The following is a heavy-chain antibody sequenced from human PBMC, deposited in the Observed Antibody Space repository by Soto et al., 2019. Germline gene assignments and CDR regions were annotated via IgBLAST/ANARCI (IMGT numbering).Heavy chain of an antibody. CDR1: GFTFSSYG. V-gene: IGHV3-30*18. D-gene: IGHD2-2*01. CDR3: AKGWGVPAAMDPYYGMDV. CDR2: ISYDGSNK. J-gene: IGHJ6*02. Sequence: QVQLVESGGGVVQPGRSLRLSCAASGFTFSSYGMHWVRQAPGKGLEWVAVISYDGSNKYNADSVKGRFTISRDNSKNTLYLQMNSLRAEDTAVYYCAKGWGVPAAMDPYYGMDVWGQGTTVTVSS.